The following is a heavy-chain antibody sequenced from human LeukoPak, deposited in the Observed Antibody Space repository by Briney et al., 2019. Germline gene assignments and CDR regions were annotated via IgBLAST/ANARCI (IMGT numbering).Heavy chain of an antibody. J-gene: IGHJ4*02. CDR2: MNPNSGNT. Sequence: ASVKVSCKASGYTFTSYDINWVRQATGQGLEWMGWMNPNSGNTGYAQKFQGRVTMTRNASISTAYMELSSLRSEDTAVYYCAREISSSNRYYYDSSGYYYLDYWGQGTLVTVSS. CDR3: AREISSSNRYYYDSSGYYYLDY. CDR1: GYTFTSYD. D-gene: IGHD3-22*01. V-gene: IGHV1-8*01.